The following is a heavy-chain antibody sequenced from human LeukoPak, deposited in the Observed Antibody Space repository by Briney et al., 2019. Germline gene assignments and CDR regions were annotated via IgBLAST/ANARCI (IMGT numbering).Heavy chain of an antibody. D-gene: IGHD1-26*01. CDR3: ARYIVSYPHDAFDI. CDR2: ISYDGSNE. J-gene: IGHJ3*02. CDR1: GFTFSSYV. V-gene: IGHV3-30*04. Sequence: PGGSLRLSCAASGFTFSSYVMHWVRQAPGKGLEWVAIISYDGSNEYYADSVKGRFTISRDNSKNTLYLQMNSLRAADTAVYYCARYIVSYPHDAFDIWGQGTMVTVSS.